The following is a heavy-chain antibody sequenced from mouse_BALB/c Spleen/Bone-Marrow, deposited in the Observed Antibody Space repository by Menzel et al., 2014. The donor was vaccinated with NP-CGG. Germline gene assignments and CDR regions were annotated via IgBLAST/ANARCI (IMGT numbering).Heavy chain of an antibody. V-gene: IGHV3-2*02. CDR2: ISYSGAA. CDR3: ARGSYYLDY. CDR1: GYSITSDYA. D-gene: IGHD3-1*01. Sequence: EVQLQQSGPCLVKPSQSLSLTCTVTGYSITSDYAWNWIRQFPGNKLEWIGYISYSGAATYNPSLKSRISITRDTSKNLFFLQLNSVTSEDTATYYCARGSYYLDYWGQGTTLTVSS. J-gene: IGHJ2*01.